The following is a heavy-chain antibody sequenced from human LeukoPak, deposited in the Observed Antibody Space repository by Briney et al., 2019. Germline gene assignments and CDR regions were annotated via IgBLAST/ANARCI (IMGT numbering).Heavy chain of an antibody. D-gene: IGHD2-2*01. CDR1: GFTFSSYS. Sequence: GGSLRLSCAASGFTFSSYSMNWVRQAPGKGLEWVSYISSASSTIFYTDSVKGRFTISRDNAKNSLYLQMDSLRDGDTAVYYCARGGYCGSTSCSGSRFDFWGQGTLVTVSS. CDR2: ISSASSTI. J-gene: IGHJ4*02. CDR3: ARGGYCGSTSCSGSRFDF. V-gene: IGHV3-48*02.